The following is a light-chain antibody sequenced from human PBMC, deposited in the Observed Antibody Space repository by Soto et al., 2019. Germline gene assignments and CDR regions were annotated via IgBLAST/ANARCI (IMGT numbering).Light chain of an antibody. Sequence: QAVVTQPPSESGTPGQRVTLSCSGSRSNIGSNTVNWYQQLPGTAPKFLIYSNNQRPSGVPKRFSASKSGTSASLAISGLQSEDEADYYCATWDDSLNGHVVFGGGTKLPVL. CDR3: ATWDDSLNGHVV. V-gene: IGLV1-44*01. CDR2: SNN. CDR1: RSNIGSNT. J-gene: IGLJ2*01.